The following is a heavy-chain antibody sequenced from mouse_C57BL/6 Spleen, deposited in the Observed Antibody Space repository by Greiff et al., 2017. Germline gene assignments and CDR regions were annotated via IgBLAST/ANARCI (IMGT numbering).Heavy chain of an antibody. D-gene: IGHD1-1*01. J-gene: IGHJ3*01. V-gene: IGHV1-80*01. CDR2: IDPGDGDT. Sequence: VMLVESGAELVKPGASVKISCKASGYAFSSYWMNWVKQRTGKGLEWIGQIDPGDGDTNYNGKFKGKATLTADKSSSTAYMQLSSLTSVDSAVYFCANYYGPLAYWGQGTLVTVSA. CDR1: GYAFSSYW. CDR3: ANYYGPLAY.